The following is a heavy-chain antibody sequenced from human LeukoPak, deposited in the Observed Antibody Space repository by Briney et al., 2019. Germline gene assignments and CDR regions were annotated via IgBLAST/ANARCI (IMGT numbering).Heavy chain of an antibody. V-gene: IGHV1-2*02. CDR2: INPNSGGT. J-gene: IGHJ6*03. D-gene: IGHD1-1*01. CDR3: AREDILRTGTRGYYYYYYMDV. Sequence: ASVKVSCKASGYTFTSYGISWVRQAPGQGPEWMGWINPNSGGTNYAQKFQGRVTMTRDTSISTAYMELSRLRSDDTAVYYCAREDILRTGTRGYYYYYYMDVWGKGTTVTVSS. CDR1: GYTFTSYG.